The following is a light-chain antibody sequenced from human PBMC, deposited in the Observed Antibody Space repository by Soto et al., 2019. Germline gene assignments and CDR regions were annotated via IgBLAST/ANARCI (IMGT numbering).Light chain of an antibody. V-gene: IGKV1-5*03. CDR1: QSISSW. CDR2: RAS. Sequence: DIQMTQSPSTLSASIGDRVTITCRASQSISSWLAWYQQKPGKAPKLLIYRASSLESGVPSRFSGSGSGTEFTLTISSLQPDDVLTYNGHPESYYLRPFG. J-gene: IGKJ4*02. CDR3: HPESYYLRP.